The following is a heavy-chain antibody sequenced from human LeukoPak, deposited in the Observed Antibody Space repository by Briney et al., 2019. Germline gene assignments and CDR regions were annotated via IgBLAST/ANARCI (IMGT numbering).Heavy chain of an antibody. J-gene: IGHJ4*02. CDR1: GFTFSGYW. CDR3: ARDGDYDNIWGSYRFED. CDR2: INQDGTKR. V-gene: IGHV3-7*03. Sequence: SGGSLRLSCAASGFTFSGYWMNWVRQAPGKGLEWVATINQDGTKRNYMDSVRGRFTISRDNAENSVYLQMNRLRAEDTAVYYCARDGDYDNIWGSYRFEDWGQGILVTVSS. D-gene: IGHD3-16*02.